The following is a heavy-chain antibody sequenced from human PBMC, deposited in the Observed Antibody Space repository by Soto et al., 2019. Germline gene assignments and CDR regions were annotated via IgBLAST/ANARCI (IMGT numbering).Heavy chain of an antibody. D-gene: IGHD3-10*01. CDR1: GGSFSGYY. V-gene: IGHV4-34*01. CDR2: INHSGST. CDR3: ARGGRMVRGVIITSIRYYYYGMDV. Sequence: SETLSLTCAVYGGSFSGYYWSWIRQPPGKGLEWIGEINHSGSTNYNPSLKSRVTISVDTSKNQFSLKLSSVTAADTAVYYCARGGRMVRGVIITSIRYYYYGMDVWGQGTTVTAP. J-gene: IGHJ6*02.